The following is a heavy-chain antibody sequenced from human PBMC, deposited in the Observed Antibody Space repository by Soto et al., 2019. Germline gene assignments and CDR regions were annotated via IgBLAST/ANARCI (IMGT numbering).Heavy chain of an antibody. CDR1: GGSISSSSYY. CDR2: IYYSGST. V-gene: IGHV4-39*01. CDR3: ARQPVYDFWSGYLYYYYYGMDV. J-gene: IGHJ6*02. Sequence: SETLSLTCTVSGGSISSSSYYWGWIRQPPGKGLEWIGSIYYSGSTYYNPSLKSRVTISVDTSKTQFSLKLSSVTAADTAVYYCARQPVYDFWSGYLYYYYYGMDVWGQGTTVTVSS. D-gene: IGHD3-3*01.